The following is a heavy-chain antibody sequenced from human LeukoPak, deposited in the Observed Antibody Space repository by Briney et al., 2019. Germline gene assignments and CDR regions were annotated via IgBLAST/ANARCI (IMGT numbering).Heavy chain of an antibody. CDR2: INHSGST. J-gene: IGHJ4*02. D-gene: IGHD3-22*01. CDR3: ARGKRGKGLKTYYYDSSGYWPIDY. CDR1: GGSFSGYY. Sequence: SETLSLTCAVYGGSFSGYYWSWIRQPPGKGLEWIGEINHSGSTDYNPSLRSRVTISVDTSKNQFSLKLSSVTAADTAVYYCARGKRGKGLKTYYYDSSGYWPIDYWGQGTLVTVSS. V-gene: IGHV4-34*01.